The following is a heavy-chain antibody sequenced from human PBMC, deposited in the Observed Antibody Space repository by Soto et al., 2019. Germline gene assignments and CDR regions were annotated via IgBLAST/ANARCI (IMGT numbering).Heavy chain of an antibody. CDR3: ARSPYYDFWSGKNWFDP. D-gene: IGHD3-3*01. J-gene: IGHJ5*02. CDR2: IYYSGST. Sequence: KPSETLSLTCTVSGGSISSYYWSWIRQPPGKGLEWIGYIYYSGSTNYNPSLKSRVTISVDTSKNQFSLKLSSVTAADTAVYYCARSPYYDFWSGKNWFDPWGQGTLVTVSS. CDR1: GGSISSYY. V-gene: IGHV4-59*01.